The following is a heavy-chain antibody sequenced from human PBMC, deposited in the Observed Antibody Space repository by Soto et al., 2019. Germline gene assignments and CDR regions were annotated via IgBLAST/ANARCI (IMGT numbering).Heavy chain of an antibody. CDR3: ARDPNPAAGAYYYHYGMDV. D-gene: IGHD6-13*01. V-gene: IGHV3-30-3*01. CDR2: VSYDGSNK. Sequence: QVQLVESGGGVVQPGRSLRLSCAASGFTFTSNPMHWVRQAPGKGLEWVAVVSYDGSNKYYADSVKGRFTISRDNSKNTLSLQMNSLRGEDTAVYYCARDPNPAAGAYYYHYGMDVW. J-gene: IGHJ6*01. CDR1: GFTFTSNP.